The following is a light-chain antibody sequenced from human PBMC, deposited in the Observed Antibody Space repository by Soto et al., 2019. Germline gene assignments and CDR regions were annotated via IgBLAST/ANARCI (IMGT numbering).Light chain of an antibody. CDR3: VSYTTSSTRV. Sequence: QSALTQPASVSGSPGQSITISCTGTSSDVGGYPYVSWYQQHPGNAPKLMISDVGNRPSGVSNRFSGSKSGNTASLTIAGLQAEDEADYYCVSYTTSSTRVFGGGTKLTVL. V-gene: IGLV2-14*03. CDR2: DVG. CDR1: SSDVGGYPY. J-gene: IGLJ3*02.